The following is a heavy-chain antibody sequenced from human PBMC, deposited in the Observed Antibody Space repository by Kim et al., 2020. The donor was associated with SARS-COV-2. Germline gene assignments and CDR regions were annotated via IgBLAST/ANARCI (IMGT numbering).Heavy chain of an antibody. CDR1: GGSISSSSYY. Sequence: SETLSLTCTVSGGSISSSSYYWGWIRQPPGKGLEWIGSIYYSGSTYYNPSLKSRVTISVDTSKHQFSLKLNSVTAADTAVYYCARVRCSGGACPLDPWGQGTLVTVSS. CDR3: ARVRCSGGACPLDP. D-gene: IGHD2-15*01. J-gene: IGHJ5*02. CDR2: IYYSGST. V-gene: IGHV4-39*01.